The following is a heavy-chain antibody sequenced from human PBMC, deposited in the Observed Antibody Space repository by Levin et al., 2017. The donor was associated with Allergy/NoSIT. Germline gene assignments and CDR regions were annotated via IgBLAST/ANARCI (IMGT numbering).Heavy chain of an antibody. D-gene: IGHD3-10*01. CDR3: ARALSGSYFDY. V-gene: IGHV3-30-3*01. J-gene: IGHJ4*02. CDR1: GFIFGDFP. CDR2: TSYDGSNE. Sequence: GGSLRLSCAASGFIFGDFPMTWVRQGQGKGLEWVTSTSYDGSNENYAGSVRGRFTISRDNSKNALYLQMNSLRVEDTAVYYCARALSGSYFDYWGQGTLVTVSS.